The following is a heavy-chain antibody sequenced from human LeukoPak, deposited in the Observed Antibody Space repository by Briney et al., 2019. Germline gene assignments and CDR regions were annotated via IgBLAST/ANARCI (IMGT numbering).Heavy chain of an antibody. CDR3: ARDGRSGYEDL. CDR1: GVSIKTNSDY. D-gene: IGHD5-12*01. J-gene: IGHJ5*02. CDR2: IYHVGGT. Sequence: SETLSLTCTVSGVSIKTNSDYWGWLRQPPGKGLEWIGSIYHVGGTYYNPSLRSRVTISIDTSKNQFSLKLTSVTAADTAIYYCARDGRSGYEDLWGPGTLVTVSS. V-gene: IGHV4-39*07.